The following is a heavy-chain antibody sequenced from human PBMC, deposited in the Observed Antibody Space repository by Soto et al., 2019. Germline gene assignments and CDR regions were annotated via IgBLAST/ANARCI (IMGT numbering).Heavy chain of an antibody. D-gene: IGHD3-10*01. CDR1: GFTFSSYA. CDR3: AKKVVLYGSGIGDDY. V-gene: IGHV3-23*01. CDR2: ISGSGGST. Sequence: GGSLRLSCAASGFTFSSYAMSWVRQAPGKGLEWVSAISGSGGSTYYADSVKGRFTISRDNSKNTLYLQMNSLRAEDTAVYYCAKKVVLYGSGIGDDYWGQGTLVTVSS. J-gene: IGHJ4*02.